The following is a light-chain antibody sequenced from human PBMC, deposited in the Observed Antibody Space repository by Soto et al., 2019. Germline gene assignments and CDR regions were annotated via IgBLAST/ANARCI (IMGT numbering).Light chain of an antibody. CDR3: QQYNNWLLIT. CDR1: QSVSSN. Sequence: EIVMTQSPATLSVSPGERATLSCRASQSVSSNLAWYQQKPGQAPRLLSYGASTRATGIPARFSGSGSGTEFTLTISRLQSEDFAVYYCQQYNNWLLITFGQGTRLEIK. CDR2: GAS. J-gene: IGKJ5*01. V-gene: IGKV3-15*01.